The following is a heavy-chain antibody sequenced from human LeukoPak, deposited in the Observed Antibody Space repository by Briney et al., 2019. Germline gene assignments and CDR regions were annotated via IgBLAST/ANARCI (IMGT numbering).Heavy chain of an antibody. CDR1: GYTFTSYY. D-gene: IGHD1-1*01. Sequence: ASVKVSCKASGYTFTSYYMHWVRQAPGQGLEWMGIINPSGGSTSYAQKFQGRVTMTRDTSTSTVYMELSSLRSEDTAVYYCAAWPQLRVGAHAFDIWGQGTMVTVSS. V-gene: IGHV1-46*01. J-gene: IGHJ3*02. CDR3: AAWPQLRVGAHAFDI. CDR2: INPSGGST.